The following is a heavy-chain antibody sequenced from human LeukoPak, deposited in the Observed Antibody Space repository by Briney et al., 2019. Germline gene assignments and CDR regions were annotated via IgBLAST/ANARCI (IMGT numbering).Heavy chain of an antibody. D-gene: IGHD6-19*01. J-gene: IGHJ4*02. Sequence: SETLSLTCTVSGGSITSGDNFWNWIRQPPGKGLEWIGYIWHSGNTYYNPSLKSRVTISVDRSRNQFSLSLSSVTAADTAVYYCARGVGGWGPGVDYWGQGTLVTVSS. CDR2: IWHSGNT. CDR3: ARGVGGWGPGVDY. V-gene: IGHV4-30-2*01. CDR1: GGSITSGDNF.